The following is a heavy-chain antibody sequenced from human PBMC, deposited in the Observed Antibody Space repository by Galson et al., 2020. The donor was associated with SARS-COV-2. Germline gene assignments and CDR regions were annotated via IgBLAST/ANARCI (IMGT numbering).Heavy chain of an antibody. CDR3: AKDSHYYYYYMDV. J-gene: IGHJ6*03. CDR2: IWYDGSNK. V-gene: IGHV3-33*06. CDR1: GFTFSSSG. Sequence: GESLKISCAASGFTFSSSGMHWVRQAPGKGLEWVAVIWYDGSNKYYADSVKGRFTISRDNSKNTLFLQMNSLRAEDTAVYYCAKDSHYYYYYMDVWGRGTTVTVSS.